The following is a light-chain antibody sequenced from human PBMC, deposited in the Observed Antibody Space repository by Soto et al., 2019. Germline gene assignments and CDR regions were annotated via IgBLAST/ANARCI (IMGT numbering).Light chain of an antibody. CDR3: SSHAGRGSII. J-gene: IGLJ2*01. CDR1: TTDIGRYDL. Sequence: QSVLTQPASVSGSPGQSITISCSGATTDIGRYDLVAWYQQDPGKAPKLMIYEVNKPPSGVSDRFSGYKSGNTASLIISGLQAEDEADYFCSSHAGRGSIILGGGTKLTVL. CDR2: EVN. V-gene: IGLV2-23*02.